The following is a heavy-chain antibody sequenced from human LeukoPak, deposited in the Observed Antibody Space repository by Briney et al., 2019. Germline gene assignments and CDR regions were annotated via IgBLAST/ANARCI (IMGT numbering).Heavy chain of an antibody. Sequence: SETLSLTCAVSGGSISSSNWWSWVRQPPGKGLEWIGEINHSGSTNYNPSLKSRVTISVDTSKNQFSLKLSSVTAADTAVYYCARTAGVRWYTKSPVVAFDIWGQGTMVTVSS. CDR2: INHSGST. J-gene: IGHJ3*02. D-gene: IGHD4-23*01. CDR1: GGSISSSNW. CDR3: ARTAGVRWYTKSPVVAFDI. V-gene: IGHV4-4*02.